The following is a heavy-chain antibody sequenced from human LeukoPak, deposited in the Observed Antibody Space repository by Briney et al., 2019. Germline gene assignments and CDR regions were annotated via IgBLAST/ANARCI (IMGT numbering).Heavy chain of an antibody. CDR2: IYHSGST. CDR3: ARVPNYDILTGYLSYWYFDL. V-gene: IGHV4-30-2*01. D-gene: IGHD3-9*01. J-gene: IGHJ2*01. Sequence: PSETLSLTCTVSGGSISSGGYYWSWIRQPPGKGLEWIGYIYHSGSTYYNPSLKSRVTISVDRSKNQFSLKLSSVTAADTAVYYCARVPNYDILTGYLSYWYFDLWGRGTLVTVSS. CDR1: GGSISSGGYY.